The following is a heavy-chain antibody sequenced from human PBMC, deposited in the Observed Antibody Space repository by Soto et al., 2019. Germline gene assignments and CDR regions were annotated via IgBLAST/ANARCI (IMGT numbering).Heavy chain of an antibody. J-gene: IGHJ5*02. V-gene: IGHV4-31*03. D-gene: IGHD2-2*01. Sequence: QVQLQESGPGLVKPSQTLSLTCTVSGGSISSGGYYWSWIRQHPGKGLEWIGYIYYSGSTYYNPSLKSRVTISVDTSKNQFSLKLSSVTAADTAVYYCASGGQDIVVVPPWFDPWGQGTLVTVSS. CDR3: ASGGQDIVVVPPWFDP. CDR2: IYYSGST. CDR1: GGSISSGGYY.